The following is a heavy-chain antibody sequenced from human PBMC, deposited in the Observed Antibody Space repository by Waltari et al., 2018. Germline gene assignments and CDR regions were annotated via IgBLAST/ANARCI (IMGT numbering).Heavy chain of an antibody. CDR2: INHSGST. CDR3: ARGRPVLRFSYYYGMDV. Sequence: QVQLQQWGAGLLKPSETLSLTCAVYGGSFSGYYWSWIRQPPGKGLEWIGEINHSGSTNYNPSLKSRFTISVDTSKIQFSLKLSSVTAADTAVYYCARGRPVLRFSYYYGMDVWGQGTTVTVSS. V-gene: IGHV4-34*01. D-gene: IGHD3-3*01. J-gene: IGHJ6*02. CDR1: GGSFSGYY.